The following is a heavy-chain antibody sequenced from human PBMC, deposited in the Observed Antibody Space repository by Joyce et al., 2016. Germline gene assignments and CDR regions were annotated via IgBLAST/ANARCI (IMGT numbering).Heavy chain of an antibody. J-gene: IGHJ5*02. D-gene: IGHD6-6*01. Sequence: EVQLVESGGGLVQPGGSLRLSCAASGFSFCGYWIHWVRQAPGKGLVWVSRINTDGSSTRFSDSVKGPFTISRDTAKNTLYLQMNSLRAEDTAVYYCVRGISARPGGPNWFDPWGQGTLVTVSS. CDR3: VRGISARPGGPNWFDP. V-gene: IGHV3-74*01. CDR2: INTDGSST. CDR1: GFSFCGYW.